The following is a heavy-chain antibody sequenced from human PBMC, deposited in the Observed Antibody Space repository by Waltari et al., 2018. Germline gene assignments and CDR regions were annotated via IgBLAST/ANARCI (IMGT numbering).Heavy chain of an antibody. J-gene: IGHJ4*02. V-gene: IGHV4-39*07. D-gene: IGHD3-9*01. CDR1: GGSISSRSYS. Sequence: QLQLQESGPGLVKPSETLSLTCTVSGGSISSRSYSWGWIRQPPGKGLEWIGSIYYSGSTYYNPSLKSRVTISVDTSKNQFSLKLSSVTAADTAVYYCARDGSYDILTGFDYWGQGTLVTVSS. CDR2: IYYSGST. CDR3: ARDGSYDILTGFDY.